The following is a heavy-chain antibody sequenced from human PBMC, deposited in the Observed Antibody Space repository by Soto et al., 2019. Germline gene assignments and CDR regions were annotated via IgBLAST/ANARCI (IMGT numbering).Heavy chain of an antibody. D-gene: IGHD2-2*01. CDR2: ISGSGGST. Sequence: GGSLRLSCAASGFTFSSYAMSWVRQAPGKGLEWVSAISGSGGSTYYADSVKGRFTISRDNSKNTLYLQMNSLRAEDTAVYYCVNGHCSSTSCYDYYYGMDVWGQGTTVTVSS. CDR1: GFTFSSYA. J-gene: IGHJ6*02. V-gene: IGHV3-23*01. CDR3: VNGHCSSTSCYDYYYGMDV.